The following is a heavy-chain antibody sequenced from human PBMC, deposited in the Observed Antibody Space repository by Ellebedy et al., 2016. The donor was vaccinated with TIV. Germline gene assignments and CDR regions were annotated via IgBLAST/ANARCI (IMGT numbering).Heavy chain of an antibody. CDR1: GFTFSTYT. V-gene: IGHV3-7*01. CDR3: VRGADFFDY. CDR2: IKRDGSEE. Sequence: GESLKISCAASGFTFSTYTMGWVRQAPGKGLEWVANIKRDGSEEYFVDSVRGRFTISRDNARNSVYLQMNSLRAEDTALYYCVRGADFFDYWGQGTPVTVSS. J-gene: IGHJ4*02.